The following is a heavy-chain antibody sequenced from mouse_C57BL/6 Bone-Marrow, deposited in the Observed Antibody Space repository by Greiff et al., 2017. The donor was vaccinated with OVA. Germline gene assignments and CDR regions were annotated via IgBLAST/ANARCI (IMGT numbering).Heavy chain of an antibody. CDR3: ARDGYYYFDY. J-gene: IGHJ2*01. CDR1: GYTFTSYW. V-gene: IGHV1-72*01. CDR2: IDPNSGGT. Sequence: QVQLKQPGAELVKPGASVKLSCKASGYTFTSYWMHWVKQRPGRGLEWIGRIDPNSGGTKYNEKFKSKATLTVDKPSSTAYMQLSCLTSEDSAVYYCARDGYYYFDYWGQGTTLTVSS. D-gene: IGHD2-3*01.